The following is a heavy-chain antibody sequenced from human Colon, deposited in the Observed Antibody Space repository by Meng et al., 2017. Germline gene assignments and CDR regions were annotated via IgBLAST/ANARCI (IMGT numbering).Heavy chain of an antibody. J-gene: IGHJ5*02. V-gene: IGHV4-39*01. CDR3: VRSSAWVRTGFDP. CDR2: IGHSGFT. CDR1: GDYIGTGAYY. Sequence: QPQLQESGPGLVKPSAALSLTCGVSGDYIGTGAYYWGRIRQAPGKGLEWIGSIGHSGFTYYTPSVRSRVTVSIDTSKNQFSLKLTSVTAADTAVYFCVRSSAWVRTGFDPWGQGTLVTVSS. D-gene: IGHD3-22*01.